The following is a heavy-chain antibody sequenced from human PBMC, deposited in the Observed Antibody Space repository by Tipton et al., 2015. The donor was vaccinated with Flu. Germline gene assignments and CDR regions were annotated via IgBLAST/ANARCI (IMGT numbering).Heavy chain of an antibody. CDR2: IYTSGTS. J-gene: IGHJ4*02. V-gene: IGHV4-4*07. CDR3: ARASGSGTYVIFDY. D-gene: IGHD3-10*01. Sequence: TLSLTCTASGDSMSSFYWSWIRQPAGKGLEFIGRIYTSGTSNYNPSLKSRVTMSIDTSKNQFSPKLNSVTAADTAVYYCARASGSGTYVIFDYWGQGTLVTVSS. CDR1: GDSMSSFY.